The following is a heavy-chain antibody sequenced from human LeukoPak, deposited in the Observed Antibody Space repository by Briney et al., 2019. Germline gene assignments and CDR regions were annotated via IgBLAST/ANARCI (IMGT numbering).Heavy chain of an antibody. D-gene: IGHD1-26*01. Sequence: GGSLRLSCAASGFTFSSYAMSWVRQAPGKGLEWVSAISGSGSSTYYADSVKGRFTISRDNSKNTLYLQMNSLRAEDTAVYYCGTWELLPYYYYYMDVWGKGTTVTVSS. V-gene: IGHV3-23*01. CDR3: GTWELLPYYYYYMDV. CDR2: ISGSGSST. J-gene: IGHJ6*03. CDR1: GFTFSSYA.